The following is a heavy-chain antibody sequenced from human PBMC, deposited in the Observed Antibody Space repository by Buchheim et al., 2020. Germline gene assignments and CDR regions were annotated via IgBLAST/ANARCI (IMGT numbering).Heavy chain of an antibody. Sequence: QVQLQESGPGLVKPSQTLSLTCTVSGGSISSGDYYWSWIRQPPGKGLEWIGYIYYSGSTYYNPSLKSRVTISVDTSKNQFSLKLSSVTAADTAVYYCARVVPAASPFIWPGCCEGALNGMDVWGQGTT. J-gene: IGHJ6*02. D-gene: IGHD2-2*01. CDR3: ARVVPAASPFIWPGCCEGALNGMDV. CDR1: GGSISSGDYY. CDR2: IYYSGST. V-gene: IGHV4-30-4*01.